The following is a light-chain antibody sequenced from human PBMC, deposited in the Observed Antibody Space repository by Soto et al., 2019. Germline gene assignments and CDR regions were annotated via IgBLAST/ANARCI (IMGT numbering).Light chain of an antibody. CDR2: AAS. CDR3: QHYNNWPRT. CDR1: QSISSY. J-gene: IGKJ3*01. V-gene: IGKV1-39*01. Sequence: DIQMTQSPSSLSASVGDRVTITCRASQSISSYLNWYQQKPGKAPKLLIYAASSLQSGVPSRFSGSGSGTDFTLTINSLQPEDFAVYYCQHYNNWPRTFGPGTKVDIK.